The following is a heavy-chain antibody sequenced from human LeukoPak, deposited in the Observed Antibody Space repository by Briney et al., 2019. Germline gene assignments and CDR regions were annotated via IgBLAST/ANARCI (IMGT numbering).Heavy chain of an antibody. CDR2: INPNSGGT. V-gene: IGHV1-2*02. CDR1: GYTFTGYY. J-gene: IGHJ5*02. D-gene: IGHD3-10*01. CDR3: ARLLWFGESLLTNWFDP. Sequence: ASVKVSCKASGYTFTGYYMHWVRQAPGQGLEWMGWINPNSGGTNYAQKFQGRVTMTRDTSISTAYMELSRLRPDDTAVYYCARLLWFGESLLTNWFDPWGQGTLVTVSS.